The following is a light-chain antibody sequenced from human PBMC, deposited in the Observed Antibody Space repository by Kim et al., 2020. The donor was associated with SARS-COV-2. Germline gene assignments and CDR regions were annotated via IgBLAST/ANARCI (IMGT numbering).Light chain of an antibody. CDR1: NGGDKG. CDR3: QVWDSGSDHPV. CDR2: YDS. Sequence: PGKTGELTWEGNNGGDKGVHWHQQRPGGAPILVMYYDSGRPSGIPDRFSGSNSGNTATLTISRVEAGDEADYYCQVWDSGSDHPVFGGGTQLTVL. V-gene: IGLV3-21*04. J-gene: IGLJ2*01.